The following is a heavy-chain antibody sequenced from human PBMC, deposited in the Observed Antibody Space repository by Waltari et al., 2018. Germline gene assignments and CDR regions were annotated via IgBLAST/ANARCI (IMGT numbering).Heavy chain of an antibody. D-gene: IGHD6-19*01. CDR3: ATVAGTRGLGY. CDR1: GYTFTSYG. Sequence: QVQLVQSGAEVKKPGASVKVSCKASGYTFTSYGISWVRQAPGQGLEWMGWISAYKGNTIYAQKFQGRVTMTEDTSTDTAYMELSSLRSEDTAVYYCATVAGTRGLGYWGQGTLVTVSS. CDR2: ISAYKGNT. V-gene: IGHV1-18*01. J-gene: IGHJ4*02.